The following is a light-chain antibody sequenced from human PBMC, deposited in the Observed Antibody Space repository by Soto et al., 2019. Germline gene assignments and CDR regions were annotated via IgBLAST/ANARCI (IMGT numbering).Light chain of an antibody. Sequence: EIVMTQSPATLSVSPGERATLSCRASQTVSGSYVAWYQQKPGQTPRLLIYGASSRATGIPDRFSGSGPGTEFTLTISNLQPEDSATYYCQHYNSYSRTFGQGTKVDI. CDR3: QHYNSYSRT. V-gene: IGKV3D-15*01. J-gene: IGKJ1*01. CDR2: GAS. CDR1: QTVSGS.